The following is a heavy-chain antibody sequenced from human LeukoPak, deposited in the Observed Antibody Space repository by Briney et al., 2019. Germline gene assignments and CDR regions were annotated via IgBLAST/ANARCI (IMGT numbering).Heavy chain of an antibody. CDR3: AKEYTGTFSPFPSYFDN. CDR1: GFTFSSYW. CDR2: IKQDGSEK. Sequence: GGSLRLSCAASGFTFSSYWMSWVRQAPGKGLEWVANIKQDGSEKYYVDSVKGRFTISRDNAKNSLYLQMNSLRAEDTAIYYCAKEYTGTFSPFPSYFDNWGQGTLVTVSS. J-gene: IGHJ4*02. D-gene: IGHD1-26*01. V-gene: IGHV3-7*03.